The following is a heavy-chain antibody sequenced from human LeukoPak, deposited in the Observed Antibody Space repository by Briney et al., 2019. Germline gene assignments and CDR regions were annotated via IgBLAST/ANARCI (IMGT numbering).Heavy chain of an antibody. CDR2: ISSSSSTI. CDR3: ARVAFDIVVVPAAIKPQNWFDP. D-gene: IGHD2-2*01. Sequence: GRSLRLSCAASGFTLSNYSMHWVRQAPGKGLEWVSYISSSSSTIYYADSVKGRFTISRDNAKNSLYLQMNSLRDEDTAVYYCARVAFDIVVVPAAIKPQNWFDPWGQGTLVTVSS. CDR1: GFTLSNYS. V-gene: IGHV3-48*02. J-gene: IGHJ5*02.